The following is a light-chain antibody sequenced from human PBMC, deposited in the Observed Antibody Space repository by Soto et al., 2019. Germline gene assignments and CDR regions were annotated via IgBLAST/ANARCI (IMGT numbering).Light chain of an antibody. V-gene: IGKV1-5*01. CDR3: KQYSSYSLYT. J-gene: IGKJ2*01. CDR2: DAS. CDR1: QSISGW. Sequence: DIQLTQSPSTLSASVGDRVTITCRASQSISGWLAWFQQKPGKAPKLLIYDASTLESGVPSRFSGSGSGTQFTLTISSLQTDDFATYFCKQYSSYSLYTCGQGTKLEI.